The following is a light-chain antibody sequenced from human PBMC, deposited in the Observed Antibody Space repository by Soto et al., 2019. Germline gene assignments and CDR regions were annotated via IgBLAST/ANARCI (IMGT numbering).Light chain of an antibody. V-gene: IGKV3D-15*01. CDR1: QSVXIY. CDR3: QQYNKWHTRT. J-gene: IGKJ4*02. Sequence: IVVTQCPCTLSVSPGERATLSCRASQSVXIYFAWYQQKPGQAPRLLIXYDSTRGTGIPARFSGSGSGKEFTLTLSSLQSKYFAVYYCQQYNKWHTRTFGGGTKVDIK. CDR2: YDS.